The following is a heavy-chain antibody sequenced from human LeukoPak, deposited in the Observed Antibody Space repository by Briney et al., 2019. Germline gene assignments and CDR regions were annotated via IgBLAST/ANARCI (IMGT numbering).Heavy chain of an antibody. CDR2: ISGSGSST. CDR1: GFTFSNYA. Sequence: GGSLRLSCAASGFTFSNYAMTWVRRAPGKGLEWVSAISGSGSSTYYADSVKGRFTISRDNSKNTLYLQVNSLRAEDTAVYYCAKAKLLAGYFDYWGQGTLVTVSS. CDR3: AKAKLLAGYFDY. D-gene: IGHD6-19*01. V-gene: IGHV3-23*01. J-gene: IGHJ4*02.